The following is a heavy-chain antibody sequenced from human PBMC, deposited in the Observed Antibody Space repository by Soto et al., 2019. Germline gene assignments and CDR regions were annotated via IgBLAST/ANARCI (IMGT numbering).Heavy chain of an antibody. J-gene: IGHJ6*02. CDR3: AKCYVGASHYGMDV. CDR2: ISYDGSNK. Sequence: GGSLRLSCAASGFTFSSYGMHWVRQAPGKGLEWVAVISYDGSNKYYADSVKGRFTISRDNSKNTLYLQMNSLRAEDTAVYYCAKCYVGASHYGMDVWGQGTTVTVSS. CDR1: GFTFSSYG. D-gene: IGHD1-26*01. V-gene: IGHV3-30*18.